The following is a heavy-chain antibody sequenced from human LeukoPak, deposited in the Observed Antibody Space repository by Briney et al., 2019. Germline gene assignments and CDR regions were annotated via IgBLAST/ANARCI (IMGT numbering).Heavy chain of an antibody. Sequence: GGSLRLSCAASGFTFSTYGMHWVRQAPDKGLEWLGVISYDGSVKYYPDSVKGRFTISRDNSNNTLYLQMNSLRPEDTAVYYCAKEATSGWPDYWGQGTLVTVSS. D-gene: IGHD6-19*01. CDR3: AKEATSGWPDY. J-gene: IGHJ4*02. CDR2: ISYDGSVK. V-gene: IGHV3-30*18. CDR1: GFTFSTYG.